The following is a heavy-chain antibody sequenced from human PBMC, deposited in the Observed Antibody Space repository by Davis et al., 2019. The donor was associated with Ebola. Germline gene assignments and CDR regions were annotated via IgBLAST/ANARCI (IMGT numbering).Heavy chain of an antibody. CDR1: GFTFTSSA. CDR2: IVVGSGNT. V-gene: IGHV1-58*01. Sequence: SVKVSCKASGFTFTSSAVQWVRQARGQRLEWIGWIVVGSGNTNYAQKFQERVTITRDMSTSTAYMELSSLRSEDTAVYYCAASPLAGSYGPFDYWGQGTLVTVSS. J-gene: IGHJ4*02. D-gene: IGHD5-18*01. CDR3: AASPLAGSYGPFDY.